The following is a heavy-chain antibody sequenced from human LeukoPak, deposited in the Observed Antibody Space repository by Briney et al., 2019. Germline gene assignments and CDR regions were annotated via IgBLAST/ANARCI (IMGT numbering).Heavy chain of an antibody. CDR1: GGSISSYY. CDR2: ILYSGIT. CDR3: ARASLIYYGSGSYLGSNWFDP. D-gene: IGHD3-10*01. J-gene: IGHJ5*02. Sequence: PETLSLTCTVSGGSISSYYWSWIRQPPGKGLEWLGYILYSGITNYNPSLKRRVTMSVDPSKHQFSLKLSSVTAADTAVYYCARASLIYYGSGSYLGSNWFDPWGQGTLVTVSS. V-gene: IGHV4-59*12.